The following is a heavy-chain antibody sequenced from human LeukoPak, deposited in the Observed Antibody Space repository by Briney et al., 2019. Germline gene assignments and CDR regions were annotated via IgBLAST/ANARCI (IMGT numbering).Heavy chain of an antibody. CDR2: ISSSGSAI. CDR3: ARVRTYYYDGLDY. Sequence: GGSLRLSCAVSEFTFSDYYMSWIRQAPGKGLEWVSYISSSGSAIYYADSVKGRFTISRDNAKNSLYLQMFSLRAEDTAVYYCARVRTYYYDGLDYWGQGTLVTVSS. CDR1: EFTFSDYY. J-gene: IGHJ4*02. V-gene: IGHV3-11*01. D-gene: IGHD3-22*01.